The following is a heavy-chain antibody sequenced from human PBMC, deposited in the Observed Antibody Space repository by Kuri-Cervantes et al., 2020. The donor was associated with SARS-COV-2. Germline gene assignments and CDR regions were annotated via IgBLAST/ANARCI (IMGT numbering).Heavy chain of an antibody. V-gene: IGHV3-48*02. CDR3: ARGSDYVIDY. Sequence: GESLKISCAASGFIFSSYSMNWVRQAPGKGLEWVSYISSSSSTIYYADSVKGRFTISRDNAKNSLYLQMNSLRDEDTAVYYCARGSDYVIDYWGQGTLVTVSS. CDR2: ISSSSSTI. J-gene: IGHJ4*02. CDR1: GFIFSSYS. D-gene: IGHD4-17*01.